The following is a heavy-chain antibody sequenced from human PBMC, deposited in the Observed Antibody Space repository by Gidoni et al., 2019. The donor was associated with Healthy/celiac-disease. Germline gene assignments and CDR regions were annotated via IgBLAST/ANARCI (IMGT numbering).Heavy chain of an antibody. J-gene: IGHJ4*02. D-gene: IGHD3-10*01. Sequence: QVQLVESGGGVVQPGRSLRLSCAASGFTLSSYGMHWVRQAPGKGLEWVAVISYDGSNKYYADSVKGRFTISRDNSKNTLYLQMNSLRAEDTAVYYCAKDSGGYDWGFDYWGQGTLVTVSS. V-gene: IGHV3-30*18. CDR2: ISYDGSNK. CDR3: AKDSGGYDWGFDY. CDR1: GFTLSSYG.